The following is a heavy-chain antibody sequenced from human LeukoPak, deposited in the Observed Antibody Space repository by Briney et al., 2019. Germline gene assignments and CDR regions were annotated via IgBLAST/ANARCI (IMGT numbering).Heavy chain of an antibody. CDR1: GYTLTELS. CDR3: ARIPSKSWFGKGNYWFDP. Sequence: GASVKVSCKVSGYTLTELSMHWVRQAPGKGLEWMGGFDPEDGETIYAQKLQGRVTMTTDTSTSTAYMELRSLRSDDTAVYYCARIPSKSWFGKGNYWFDPWGQGTLVTVSS. V-gene: IGHV1-24*01. CDR2: FDPEDGET. J-gene: IGHJ5*02. D-gene: IGHD3-16*01.